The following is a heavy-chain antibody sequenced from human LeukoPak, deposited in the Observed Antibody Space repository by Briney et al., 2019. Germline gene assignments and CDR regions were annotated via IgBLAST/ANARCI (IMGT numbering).Heavy chain of an antibody. D-gene: IGHD5-18*01. CDR3: SRDSRIQLWGGRGYYFDY. Sequence: SVKVSCKASGSTFTSYGIRWVRQAPGQGLEWIAWISAYNGNTNYAQKLQGRVTMTTDTSTSTAYMELRSLRSDDTAVCYCSRDSRIQLWGGRGYYFDYWGQGTLVTVSS. J-gene: IGHJ4*02. CDR2: ISAYNGNT. V-gene: IGHV1-18*01. CDR1: GSTFTSYG.